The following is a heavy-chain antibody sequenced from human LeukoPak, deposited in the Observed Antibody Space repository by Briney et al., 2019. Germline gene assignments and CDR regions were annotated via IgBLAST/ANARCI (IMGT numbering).Heavy chain of an antibody. CDR3: ARDVRESVAVILRFGEVNRFDP. D-gene: IGHD3-10*01. CDR2: IKQDGSEK. J-gene: IGHJ5*02. CDR1: GFTFSSYW. V-gene: IGHV3-7*01. Sequence: GGSLRLSCAASGFTFSSYWMSWVRQAPGKGLEWVANIKQDGSEKYYVDSVKGRFTISRDNAKNSLYLQMNSLRAEDTAVYYCARDVRESVAVILRFGEVNRFDPWGQGTLVTVSS.